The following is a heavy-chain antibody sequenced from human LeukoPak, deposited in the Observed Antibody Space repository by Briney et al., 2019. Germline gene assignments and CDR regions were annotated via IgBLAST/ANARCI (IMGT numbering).Heavy chain of an antibody. V-gene: IGHV3-7*03. J-gene: IGHJ4*02. CDR1: GFTFSTYW. CDR2: IKPDGSEK. D-gene: IGHD5-24*01. Sequence: GGSPRLSCAASGFTFSTYWMTWVRQAPGKGLEWVAIIKPDGSEKYYVDSVKGRFTISRDNAENSLFLQMNGLRPEDTAVFYCARGQYTDGLSYWGQGTLVTVSS. CDR3: ARGQYTDGLSY.